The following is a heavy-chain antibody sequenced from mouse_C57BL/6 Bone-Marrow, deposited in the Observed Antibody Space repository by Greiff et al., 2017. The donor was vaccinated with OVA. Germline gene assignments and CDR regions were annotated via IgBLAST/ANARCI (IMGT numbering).Heavy chain of an antibody. Sequence: EVKLVESGGDLVKPGGSLKLSCAASGFTFSSYGMSWVRQTPDKRLEWVATISSGGSYTYYPDSVKGRCTISRDNAKNTRYLQMSSLKSEDTAMYYCARPAYWGQGTLVTVSA. CDR1: GFTFSSYG. CDR3: ARPAY. CDR2: ISSGGSYT. J-gene: IGHJ3*01. V-gene: IGHV5-6*01.